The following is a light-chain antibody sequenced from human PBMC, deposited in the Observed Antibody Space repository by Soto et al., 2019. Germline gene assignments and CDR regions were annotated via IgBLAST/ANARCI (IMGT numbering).Light chain of an antibody. CDR3: QQYFYWPPVT. J-gene: IGKJ1*01. CDR1: QNIGSH. Sequence: VMTQSPATLSVSPGERATLSCRAGQNIGSHLAWYLHRPGQPPRLIMYDISTRATGVPGRFVGSGSGSDFTLTISSLQTEDFALYYCQQYFYWPPVTFGQGTKVEI. CDR2: DIS. V-gene: IGKV3-15*01.